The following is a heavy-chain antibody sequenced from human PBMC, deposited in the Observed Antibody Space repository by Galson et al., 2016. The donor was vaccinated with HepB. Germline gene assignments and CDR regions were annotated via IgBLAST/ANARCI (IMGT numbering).Heavy chain of an antibody. Sequence: SVKVSCKASGYSFTSYGISWVRQAPGQGLEWMGWISVSGGNTNSAEKLQDRVTMTTDPSTSTAYMELVSLTSDDTAVYYCARDGVAVVSYFDLWGQGTLVTVSS. CDR2: ISVSGGNT. CDR1: GYSFTSYG. V-gene: IGHV1-18*01. J-gene: IGHJ4*02. CDR3: ARDGVAVVSYFDL. D-gene: IGHD3-22*01.